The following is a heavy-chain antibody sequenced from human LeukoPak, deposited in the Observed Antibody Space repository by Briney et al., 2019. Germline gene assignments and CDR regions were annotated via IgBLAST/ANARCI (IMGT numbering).Heavy chain of an antibody. CDR2: ISFDGSNK. V-gene: IGHV3-30*18. CDR3: AKGVGGIVGATVDY. D-gene: IGHD1-26*01. J-gene: IGHJ4*02. Sequence: PGRSLRLSCAASGFXLSSYGIHWVRQAPGKGLEWVAVISFDGSNKFHADSVKGRFTISRDNSKNTLYLQMNSLRAEDTAVYYCAKGVGGIVGATVDYWGQGTLVTVSS. CDR1: GFXLSSYG.